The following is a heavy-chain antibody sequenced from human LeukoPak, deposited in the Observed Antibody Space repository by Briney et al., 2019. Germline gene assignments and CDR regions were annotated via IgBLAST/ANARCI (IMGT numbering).Heavy chain of an antibody. CDR3: AKDRGSRENWFDP. Sequence: PGGSLRLSCAASGFTFSSYAMSWVRQAPGKGREWVSAISGSGGSTYYADSVKGRFTISRDNSKNTLYLQMNGLRAEDTAVYYCAKDRGSRENWFDPWGQGTLVTVSS. V-gene: IGHV3-23*01. D-gene: IGHD1-26*01. CDR2: ISGSGGST. J-gene: IGHJ5*02. CDR1: GFTFSSYA.